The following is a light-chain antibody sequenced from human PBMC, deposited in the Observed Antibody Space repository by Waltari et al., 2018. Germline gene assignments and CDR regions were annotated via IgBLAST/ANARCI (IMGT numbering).Light chain of an antibody. CDR2: DVS. CDR1: SSDIGAYKF. V-gene: IGLV2-14*03. J-gene: IGLJ1*01. CDR3: SSYTDSDTYV. Sequence: QSALTQPASVSGSPGQWITFSCTGTSSDIGAYKFVSWYQQHPGKAPKFIIYDVSERPSGVSYRFSGSKSGNTASLTLSGLQAEDDADYYCSSYTDSDTYVFGSGTKVTVL.